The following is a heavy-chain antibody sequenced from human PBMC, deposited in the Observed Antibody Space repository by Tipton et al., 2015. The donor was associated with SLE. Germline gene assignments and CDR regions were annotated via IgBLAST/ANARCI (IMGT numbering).Heavy chain of an antibody. CDR1: GHTLTQLS. CDR2: FDPEDGET. V-gene: IGHV1-24*01. CDR3: AERYDTFEI. J-gene: IGHJ3*02. Sequence: QSGPEVKKPGASVKVSCKVSGHTLTQLSMHWVRQAPGKGLEWMGGFDPEDGETIYAQNFQGRVTMTEDTSTDTAYMDLSSLRSEDTAVYYCAERYDTFEIWGQGTMVSVSS. D-gene: IGHD1-1*01.